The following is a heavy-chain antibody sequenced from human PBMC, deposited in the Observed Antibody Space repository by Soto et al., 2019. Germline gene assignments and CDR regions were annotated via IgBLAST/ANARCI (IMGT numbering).Heavy chain of an antibody. Sequence: SETLSLTCAVYGGSFSGYYWSWIRQPPGKGLEWIGEINHSGSTNYNPSLKSRVTISVDTSKNQFSLKLSSVTAADTAVYYCARSSSVYFDWRRRLGGAFDIWGQGTMVTVSS. CDR2: INHSGST. J-gene: IGHJ3*02. V-gene: IGHV4-34*01. D-gene: IGHD3-9*01. CDR3: ARSSSVYFDWRRRLGGAFDI. CDR1: GGSFSGYY.